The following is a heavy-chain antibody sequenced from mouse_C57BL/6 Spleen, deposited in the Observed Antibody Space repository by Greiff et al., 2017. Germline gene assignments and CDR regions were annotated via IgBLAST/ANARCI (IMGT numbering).Heavy chain of an antibody. J-gene: IGHJ4*01. Sequence: QVQLQQPGTELVKPGASVKLSCKASGYTFTSYWMPWVKQRPGQGLEWIGNINPSNGGTNYNEKFKSKATLTVDKSSSTAYMQLSSLTSEDSAVYYCARCSNYFLYAMDYWCQGTSVTVSS. CDR1: GYTFTSYW. CDR3: ARCSNYFLYAMDY. D-gene: IGHD2-5*01. V-gene: IGHV1-53*01. CDR2: INPSNGGT.